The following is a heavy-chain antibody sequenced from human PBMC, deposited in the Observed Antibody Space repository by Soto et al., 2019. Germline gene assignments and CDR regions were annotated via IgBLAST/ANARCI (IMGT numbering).Heavy chain of an antibody. CDR3: ARDGWPGYSYGYDF. CDR2: ITGSGDGT. J-gene: IGHJ4*02. Sequence: GGSQRLSWRASGGTCGGFGVTRVPQAPGKGLEWVSGITGSGDGTYYADSLKGRFIISRDNSKITLYLQMDSLRAEDTAVYYCARDGWPGYSYGYDFWGQGTLVTVSS. CDR1: GGTCGGFG. V-gene: IGHV3-23*01. D-gene: IGHD5-18*01.